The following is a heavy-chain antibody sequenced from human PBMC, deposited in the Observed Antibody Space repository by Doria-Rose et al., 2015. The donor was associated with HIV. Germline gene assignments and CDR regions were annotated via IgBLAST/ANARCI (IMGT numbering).Heavy chain of an antibody. J-gene: IGHJ4*02. CDR1: GASVSSRGYY. V-gene: IGHV4-31*03. CDR2: TYYTGTS. D-gene: IGHD3-3*01. Sequence: GLVKPSETLSLTCSVSGASVSSRGYYWNWIRQVPGKGLESLGYTYYTGTSDYSPSLKSRLNMAVDTSKNQFSLKLSFVTVADTAVYYCARMGSYRELDYWGQGALVNVSA. CDR3: ARMGSYRELDY.